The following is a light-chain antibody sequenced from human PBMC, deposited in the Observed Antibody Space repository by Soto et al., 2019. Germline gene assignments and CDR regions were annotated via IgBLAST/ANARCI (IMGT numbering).Light chain of an antibody. Sequence: EIVLTQSPAALSLSPGERATLSCRASQSVSSNLAWHQQKPGQAPRLLIYGASTRATGIPDRFSGNGSGTEFTLTISSLQSEDFAVYYFQQYNNWPWTFVQGTKVEIK. CDR2: GAS. CDR1: QSVSSN. V-gene: IGKV3-15*01. J-gene: IGKJ1*01. CDR3: QQYNNWPWT.